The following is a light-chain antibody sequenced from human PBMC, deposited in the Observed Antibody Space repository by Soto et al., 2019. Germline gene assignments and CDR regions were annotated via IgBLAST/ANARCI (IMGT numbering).Light chain of an antibody. CDR2: GAS. V-gene: IGKV3-15*01. CDR1: QSVSISY. CDR3: QQYNNWPPPIT. Sequence: EIVLTQSPDTLSLSTGERATLSCRASQSVSISYLAWYQQKPCQAPRLLIYGASARATDMPGRFSGRGAGAEFTLTISSLQSEDSAVYYCQQYNNWPPPITFGQGRRLAI. J-gene: IGKJ5*01.